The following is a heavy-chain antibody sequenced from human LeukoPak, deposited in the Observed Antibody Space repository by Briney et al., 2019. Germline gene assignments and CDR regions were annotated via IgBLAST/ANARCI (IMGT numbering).Heavy chain of an antibody. CDR3: AREAYRDTSVDY. CDR1: GFTFSSYW. Sequence: GGSLRLSCATSGFTFSSYWMRWVRQAPGKGLEWVANIKPDGSEKYYVDSVKGRFTISRGNAKNSLYLQMNSLRAEDTAVYYCAREAYRDTSVDYWGQGTLVTVSS. V-gene: IGHV3-7*05. D-gene: IGHD5-18*01. CDR2: IKPDGSEK. J-gene: IGHJ4*02.